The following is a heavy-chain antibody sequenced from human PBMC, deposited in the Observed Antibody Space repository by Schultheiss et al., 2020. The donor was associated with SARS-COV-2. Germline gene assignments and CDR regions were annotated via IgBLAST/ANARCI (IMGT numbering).Heavy chain of an antibody. CDR1: GGSISSSSYY. D-gene: IGHD2-2*01. J-gene: IGHJ4*02. V-gene: IGHV4-39*07. CDR2: IYYSGST. CDR3: ARTYCGSPNCPLDY. Sequence: SQTLSLTCTVSGGSISSSSYYWGWIRQPPGKGLEWIGYIYYSGSTNYNPSLKSRVTISVDTSKNQFSLKLSSVTAADTAVYYCARTYCGSPNCPLDYWGQGTLVTVSS.